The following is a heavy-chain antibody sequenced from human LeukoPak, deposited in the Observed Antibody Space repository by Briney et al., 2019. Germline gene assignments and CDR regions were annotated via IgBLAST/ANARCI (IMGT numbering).Heavy chain of an antibody. V-gene: IGHV1-18*01. CDR3: ARETYYYDSSGYYGYYYGMDV. CDR2: ISAHNGNT. J-gene: IGHJ6*02. D-gene: IGHD3-22*01. Sequence: ASVKVSCKASGYTFTSYGISWVRQAPGQGLEWMGWISAHNGNTNYAQKLQGRVTMTTDTSTSTAYMELRSLRSDDTAVYYCARETYYYDSSGYYGYYYGMDVWGQGTTVTVSS. CDR1: GYTFTSYG.